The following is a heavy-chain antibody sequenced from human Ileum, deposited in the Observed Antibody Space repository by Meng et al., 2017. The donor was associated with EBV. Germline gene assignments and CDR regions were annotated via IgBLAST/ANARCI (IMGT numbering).Heavy chain of an antibody. CDR1: GDSISSNNW. J-gene: IGHJ4*02. V-gene: IGHV4-4*02. D-gene: IGHD4-17*01. Sequence: GQVQESGPGLGKPSGTLSLPCAVPGDSISSNNWWSWVRQPPGKGLEWIGEIYHSGSTNYNPSFKSRVTMSVDKSKNQISLNLSSVTAADTAVYYCASGRDYAWHSWGRGTLVTVSS. CDR2: IYHSGST. CDR3: ASGRDYAWHS.